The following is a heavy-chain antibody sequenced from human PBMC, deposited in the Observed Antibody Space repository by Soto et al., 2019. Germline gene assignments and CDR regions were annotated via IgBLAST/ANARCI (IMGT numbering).Heavy chain of an antibody. CDR3: ARARGNWNYGVYYYYGMDV. Sequence: ASVKVSCKASGYTFTSYYMHWVRQAPGQGLEWMGIIDPSGGSTSYAQKFQGRVTMTRDTSTSTVYMELSSLRSEDTAVYYCARARGNWNYGVYYYYGMDVWGQGTTVTVSS. D-gene: IGHD1-7*01. CDR1: GYTFTSYY. CDR2: IDPSGGST. J-gene: IGHJ6*02. V-gene: IGHV1-46*01.